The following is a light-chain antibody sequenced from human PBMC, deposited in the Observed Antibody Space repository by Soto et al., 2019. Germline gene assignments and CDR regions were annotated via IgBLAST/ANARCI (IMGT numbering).Light chain of an antibody. CDR2: GAT. Sequence: IVVSLSPSPLSLASGERATLSCRASQSVSSSYLAWYQQKPGQAPRLLIYGATTRATTPPGRCSGSGSGTESTLTSSIQPYDDSADYFRHQYNNSPTFGQGTKVDIK. CDR1: QSVSSSY. CDR3: HQYNNSPT. V-gene: IGKV3-20*01. J-gene: IGKJ1*01.